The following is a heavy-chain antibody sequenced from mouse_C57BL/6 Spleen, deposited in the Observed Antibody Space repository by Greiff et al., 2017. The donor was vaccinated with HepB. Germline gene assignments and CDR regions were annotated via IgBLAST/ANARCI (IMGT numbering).Heavy chain of an antibody. CDR1: GFTFTDYY. D-gene: IGHD2-10*01. CDR2: IRNKANGYTT. Sequence: EVMLVESGGGLVQPGGSLSLSCAASGFTFTDYYMSWVRQPPGKALEWLGFIRNKANGYTTEYSVSVKGRFTISRDNSQSILYLQMNALRAEDSATYYCARSYYGTHAWFAYWGQGTLVTVSA. J-gene: IGHJ3*01. V-gene: IGHV7-3*01. CDR3: ARSYYGTHAWFAY.